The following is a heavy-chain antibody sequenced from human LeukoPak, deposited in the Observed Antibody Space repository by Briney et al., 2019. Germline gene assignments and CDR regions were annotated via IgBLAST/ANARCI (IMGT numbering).Heavy chain of an antibody. J-gene: IGHJ2*01. CDR2: IYYSGST. CDR3: ARSRTGGDYYYWYFDL. CDR1: GSSISSFH. D-gene: IGHD3-22*01. Sequence: SETLSLTCSVSGSSISSFHWGWIRQPPGKGLEWIGYIYYSGSTKHNPSLKSRVTISIDTSKNQFSLKLNSVTAADTAVYYYARSRTGGDYYYWYFDLWGRGTLVTVSS. V-gene: IGHV4-59*01.